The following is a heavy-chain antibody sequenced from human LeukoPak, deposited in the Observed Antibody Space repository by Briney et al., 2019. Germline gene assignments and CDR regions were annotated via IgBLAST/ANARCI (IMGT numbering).Heavy chain of an antibody. CDR2: INHSGST. CDR3: ASYYGDYRGYWFDP. Sequence: SETLSLTCAVYGGSSSGYYWSWIRQPPGKGLEWIGEINHSGSTNYNPSLKSRVTISVDKSKNQFSLKPSSVTAADTAVYYCASYYGDYRGYWFDPWGQGTLVTVSS. V-gene: IGHV4-34*01. CDR1: GGSSSGYY. J-gene: IGHJ5*02. D-gene: IGHD4-17*01.